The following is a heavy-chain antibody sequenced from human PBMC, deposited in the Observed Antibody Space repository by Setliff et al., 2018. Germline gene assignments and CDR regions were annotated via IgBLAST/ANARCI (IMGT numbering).Heavy chain of an antibody. CDR1: GFTFNNYA. D-gene: IGHD2-2*01. Sequence: GGSLRLSCAASGFTFNNYAMSWVRQAPGKRLEWVSVVYRGGSTTFYADSVKGRFTISRDDSKNTLYLQMNSLTVDDTAVYYCARSESCGSTHCSPYDYWGQGTLVTVSS. J-gene: IGHJ4*02. CDR2: VYRGGSTT. V-gene: IGHV3-23*03. CDR3: ARSESCGSTHCSPYDY.